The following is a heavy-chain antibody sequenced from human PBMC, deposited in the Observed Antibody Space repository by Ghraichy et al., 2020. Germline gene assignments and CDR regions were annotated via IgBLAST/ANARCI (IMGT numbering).Heavy chain of an antibody. Sequence: RGSLRLSCAVSGLTFTNACMTWVRQAPGKGLEWICRIKSETDGGTVDYAAPVRGRFTISRADSKNTLYLQMNSLNTEDTAVYYCQTDDPRWDHWGQGTLVTVSS. CDR2: IKSETDGGTV. CDR3: QTDDPRWDH. D-gene: IGHD1-14*01. V-gene: IGHV3-15*01. CDR1: GLTFTNAC. J-gene: IGHJ4*02.